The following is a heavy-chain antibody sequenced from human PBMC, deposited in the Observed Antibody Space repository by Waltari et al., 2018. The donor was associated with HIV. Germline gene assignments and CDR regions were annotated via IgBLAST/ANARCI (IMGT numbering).Heavy chain of an antibody. CDR1: GGSIRSSYY. J-gene: IGHJ6*02. CDR3: ARLGTRIFESPRYYGMDV. D-gene: IGHD1-7*01. Sequence: QLQLQESGPRLMKPSETLSLNCTVSGGSIRSSYYWGWIRQSPGKGLEWMGSLYYRGTTYTNPSLKSRVTILLHTSKNQFSLQLSAVTAADTAIYYCARLGTRIFESPRYYGMDVWGRGTSVTVSS. V-gene: IGHV4-39*01. CDR2: LYYRGTT.